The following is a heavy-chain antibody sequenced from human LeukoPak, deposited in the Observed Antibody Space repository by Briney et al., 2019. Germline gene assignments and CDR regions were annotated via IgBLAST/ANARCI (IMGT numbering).Heavy chain of an antibody. Sequence: GGSLRLSCAASGLTFSDYAMHWVRQAPGKGLEYVSATSTNGGNTYYANSVKGRFTISRDNSKNMLYLQMGSLRAEDMAVYYCARAVGNSWSFDYWGQGTLVTVSS. CDR1: GLTFSDYA. J-gene: IGHJ4*02. CDR3: ARAVGNSWSFDY. D-gene: IGHD6-13*01. CDR2: TSTNGGNT. V-gene: IGHV3-64*01.